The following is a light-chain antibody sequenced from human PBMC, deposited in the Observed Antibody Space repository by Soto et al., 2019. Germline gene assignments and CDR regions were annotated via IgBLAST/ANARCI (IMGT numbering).Light chain of an antibody. Sequence: DIQRTQSPSTLSGSVGDRVTIPCRSSQTISSWLAWYQQKPGQAPKLLIYDASSLESGVPSRFSGSGSGTEFTLTISSLQPDDFATYYCQQYNNYSTFGQGTKVDIK. CDR2: DAS. CDR3: QQYNNYST. J-gene: IGKJ1*01. CDR1: QTISSW. V-gene: IGKV1-5*01.